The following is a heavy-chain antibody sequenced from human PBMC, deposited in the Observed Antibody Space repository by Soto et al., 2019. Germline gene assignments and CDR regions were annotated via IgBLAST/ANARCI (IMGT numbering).Heavy chain of an antibody. CDR2: IYRSGST. V-gene: IGHV3-53*01. D-gene: IGHD3-16*01. J-gene: IGHJ6*01. CDR1: GFTVSDNY. Sequence: PGGSLRLSCAASGFTVSDNYMSWVRQAPGKGLEWVSVIYRSGSTHYADSVKGRFTISRDNSKNTLYLQMNTLRAEDTAVYFCARGLESYGLVMDVWGQGTTVTVGS. CDR3: ARGLESYGLVMDV.